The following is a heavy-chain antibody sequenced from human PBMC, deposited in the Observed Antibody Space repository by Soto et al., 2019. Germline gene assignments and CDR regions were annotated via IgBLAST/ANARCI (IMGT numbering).Heavy chain of an antibody. Sequence: QVQLVQSGAEVKKPGSSVKVSCKTSGGTFSSYAISWVRQAPGQGLEWMGGVIPMFGTANYAQKFQGRVTITADESTSTAYMELSSLRSEDTAVYYCARSRATYYDSRGYYYSTFDYWGQGTLVTVSS. V-gene: IGHV1-69*12. CDR2: VIPMFGTA. CDR3: ARSRATYYDSRGYYYSTFDY. D-gene: IGHD3-22*01. CDR1: GGTFSSYA. J-gene: IGHJ4*02.